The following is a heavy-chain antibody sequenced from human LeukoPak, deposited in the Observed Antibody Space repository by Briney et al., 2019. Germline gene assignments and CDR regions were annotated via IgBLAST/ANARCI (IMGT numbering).Heavy chain of an antibody. CDR1: GGSFSGYY. Sequence: SETLSLTCAVYGGSFSGYYWSWIRQPPGKGLEWIGEINHSGSTNYNPSLKSRITISVDTSKNQFSLKLTSVTAADTAVFYCARGPRLWTIFGAFDPWGQGTLVTVSS. CDR3: ARGPRLWTIFGAFDP. D-gene: IGHD3-3*01. V-gene: IGHV4-34*01. J-gene: IGHJ5*02. CDR2: INHSGST.